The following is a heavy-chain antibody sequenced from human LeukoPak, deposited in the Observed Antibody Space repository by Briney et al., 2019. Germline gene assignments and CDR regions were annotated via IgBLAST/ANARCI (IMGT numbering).Heavy chain of an antibody. V-gene: IGHV1-18*01. Sequence: ASVKASCKASGYTFTSYGISWVRQAPGQGLEWMGWISAYNGNTNYAQKLQGRVTMTTDTSTSTAYMELRSLRSDDTAVYYCARGYCSSTSCYEWAYWGQGTLVTVSS. J-gene: IGHJ4*02. CDR3: ARGYCSSTSCYEWAY. D-gene: IGHD2-2*01. CDR2: ISAYNGNT. CDR1: GYTFTSYG.